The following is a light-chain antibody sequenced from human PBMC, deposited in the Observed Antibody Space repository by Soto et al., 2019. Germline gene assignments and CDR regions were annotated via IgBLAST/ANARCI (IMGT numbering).Light chain of an antibody. V-gene: IGKV1-9*01. CDR2: GAS. Sequence: DVQLTQSPSFLSASVGDRVTITCRASQGISNSFAWYQQKPGQAPQLLIFGASTLQGGVPSRFSGSESGTECTLTISSLQPEDFATSYCQQLNGYLYTFGQGTRLEIK. CDR1: QGISNS. J-gene: IGKJ2*01. CDR3: QQLNGYLYT.